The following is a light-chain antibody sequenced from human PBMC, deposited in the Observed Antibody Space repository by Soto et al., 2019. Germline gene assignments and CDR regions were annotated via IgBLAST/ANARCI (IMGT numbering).Light chain of an antibody. CDR1: SSDVGAYDF. V-gene: IGLV2-14*01. CDR2: DVT. J-gene: IGLJ1*01. CDR3: FSYSTSSSLYV. Sequence: QSVLTQPASVSGSPGQSITISCTGTSSDVGAYDFVSWYQHSPGKAPKLVTFDVTHRPPGISDRFSGSKSANTASLTISGLQAADEAEYSCFSYSTSSSLYVFGSGTKLTVL.